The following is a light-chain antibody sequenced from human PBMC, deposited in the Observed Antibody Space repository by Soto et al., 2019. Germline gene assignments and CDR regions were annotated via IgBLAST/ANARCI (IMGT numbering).Light chain of an antibody. CDR3: QQYYSTPYT. V-gene: IGKV4-1*01. CDR1: QSVFYSSNNKNY. Sequence: DIVMTQSPDSLAVYMGERATINCKSSQSVFYSSNNKNYLAWYQQKPGQPPKLLIYWASTRESGVPDRFSGSGSGTDFTLTISSLQAEDVAVYYCQQYYSTPYTFGQGNKLEIK. CDR2: WAS. J-gene: IGKJ2*01.